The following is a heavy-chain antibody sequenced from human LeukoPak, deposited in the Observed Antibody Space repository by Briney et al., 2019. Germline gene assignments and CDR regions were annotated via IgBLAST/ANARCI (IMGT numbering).Heavy chain of an antibody. J-gene: IGHJ4*02. Sequence: SETLSLTCTVSGGSISSSSYYWGWIRQPPGKGLEWIGSIYYSGSTYYNPSLKSRVTISVDTSKNQFSLKLSSVTAADTAVYYCARGPITGTLDYWGQGTLVTVSS. V-gene: IGHV4-39*01. CDR1: GGSISSSSYY. CDR3: ARGPITGTLDY. CDR2: IYYSGST. D-gene: IGHD1-20*01.